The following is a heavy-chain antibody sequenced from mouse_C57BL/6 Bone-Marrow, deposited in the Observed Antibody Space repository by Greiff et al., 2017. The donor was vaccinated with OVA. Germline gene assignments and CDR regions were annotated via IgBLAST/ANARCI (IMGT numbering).Heavy chain of an antibody. D-gene: IGHD2-5*01. J-gene: IGHJ3*01. CDR1: GFTFSSYG. CDR3: ARGAYYSNYGFAY. Sequence: EVQLVESGGDLVKPGGSLKLSCAASGFTFSSYGMSWVRQTPDKRLEWVATISSGGSYTYYPDSVKGRFTISRDNAKNTLYLQMSSLKSEDTAMYYCARGAYYSNYGFAYWGQGTLVTVSA. V-gene: IGHV5-6*01. CDR2: ISSGGSYT.